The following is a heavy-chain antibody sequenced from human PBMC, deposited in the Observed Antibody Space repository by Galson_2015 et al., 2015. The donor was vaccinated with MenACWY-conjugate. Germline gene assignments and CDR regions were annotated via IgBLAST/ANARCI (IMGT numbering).Heavy chain of an antibody. CDR3: ARGQWFGELLTYYFDY. J-gene: IGHJ4*02. Sequence: SLRLSCAASGFTFSDYTMNWVRQAPGKGLEWVSYISITSRTIYYADSVKGRFTISRDNAKKSLYLQMNSLRDEDTAVYYCARGQWFGELLTYYFDYWGQGTLVTVSS. D-gene: IGHD3-10*01. CDR2: ISITSRTI. V-gene: IGHV3-48*02. CDR1: GFTFSDYT.